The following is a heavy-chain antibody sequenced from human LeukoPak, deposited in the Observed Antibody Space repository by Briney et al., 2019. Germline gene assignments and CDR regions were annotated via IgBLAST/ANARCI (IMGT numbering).Heavy chain of an antibody. CDR3: ARDKSVGPSIFFY. Sequence: GGSLRLSCAASGFTFSSYWMHWVRQAPGKGLVWVSRINTDGSSTSYADSVKGRFTISRDNAKNSLYLQMNNLRAEDTAVYYCARDKSVGPSIFFYWGQGTLVTVSS. CDR1: GFTFSSYW. V-gene: IGHV3-74*01. D-gene: IGHD1-26*01. J-gene: IGHJ4*02. CDR2: INTDGSST.